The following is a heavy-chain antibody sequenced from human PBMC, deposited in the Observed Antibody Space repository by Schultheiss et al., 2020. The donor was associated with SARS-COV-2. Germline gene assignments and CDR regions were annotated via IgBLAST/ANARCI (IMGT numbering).Heavy chain of an antibody. CDR2: IYHSGST. Sequence: SETLSLTCAVSGGSISNNNWWTWVRQPPGKGLDWIGEIYHSGSTNYNPSLKSRVTISVDTSKNQFSLKLSSVTAADTAVYYCARDSTTVTNEPPVGYFDLWGRGTLVTVSS. CDR1: GGSISNNNW. D-gene: IGHD4-17*01. V-gene: IGHV4-4*02. J-gene: IGHJ2*01. CDR3: ARDSTTVTNEPPVGYFDL.